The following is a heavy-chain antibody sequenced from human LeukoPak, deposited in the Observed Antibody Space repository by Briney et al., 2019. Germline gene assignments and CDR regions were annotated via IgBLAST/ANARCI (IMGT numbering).Heavy chain of an antibody. CDR3: ARDSPYYYDSSGVSDY. Sequence: GGSLRLSYAASGFTFSSYSMNWVRQAPGKGLEWVSSISSSSSYIYYADSVKGRFTISRDNAKNSLYLQMNSLRAEDTAVYYCARDSPYYYDSSGVSDYWGQGTLVTVSS. D-gene: IGHD3-22*01. V-gene: IGHV3-21*01. CDR1: GFTFSSYS. J-gene: IGHJ4*02. CDR2: ISSSSSYI.